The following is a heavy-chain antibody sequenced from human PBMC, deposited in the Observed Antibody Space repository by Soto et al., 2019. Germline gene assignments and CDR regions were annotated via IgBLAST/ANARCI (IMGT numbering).Heavy chain of an antibody. Sequence: KPSETLSLTCAVYGGSFSDYSWNWNWIRQPPGKGLEWIGEINHSGSTSHNPSLKSRVTLSLDTSKNQFSLILTSVTAADTAVYYCVRRALNDVVCRGPIHGGMCLWGQGNPVNV. CDR3: VRRALNDVVCRGPIHGGMCL. V-gene: IGHV4-34*01. J-gene: IGHJ6*01. CDR2: INHSGST. CDR1: GGSFSDYSWN. D-gene: IGHD3-16*01.